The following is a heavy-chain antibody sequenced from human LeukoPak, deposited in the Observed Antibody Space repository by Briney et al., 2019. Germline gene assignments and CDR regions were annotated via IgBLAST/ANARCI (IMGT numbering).Heavy chain of an antibody. CDR2: SSSGGANT. D-gene: IGHD4-17*01. CDR1: GLTFSEYA. CDR3: GRDPNGDYVGAFEF. Sequence: GGSLRLSCAASGLTFSEYALVWVRQAAGKGREWVSASSSGGANTLYADAVKGGFTISRDNSKNTLYLHMDSLRAEDTAVYFCGRDPNGDYVGAFEFWGQGTMVTVSS. J-gene: IGHJ3*01. V-gene: IGHV3-23*01.